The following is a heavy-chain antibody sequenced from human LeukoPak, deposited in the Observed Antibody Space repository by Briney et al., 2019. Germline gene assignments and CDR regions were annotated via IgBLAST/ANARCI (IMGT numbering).Heavy chain of an antibody. V-gene: IGHV3-30*04. D-gene: IGHD3-10*01. CDR3: ARVGFGESPFDY. CDR1: GFTFSSYA. J-gene: IGHJ4*02. CDR2: ISYDGSNK. Sequence: GRSLRLSCAASGFTFSSYAMHWVRQAPGKGLEWVAVISYDGSNKYYAGSVKGRFTISRDNSKNTLYLQMNSLRAEDTAVYYCARVGFGESPFDYWGQGTLVTVSS.